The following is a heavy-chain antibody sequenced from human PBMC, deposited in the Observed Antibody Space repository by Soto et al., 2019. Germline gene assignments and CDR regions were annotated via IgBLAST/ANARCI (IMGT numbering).Heavy chain of an antibody. CDR1: GFTFSSYS. D-gene: IGHD3-10*01. Sequence: EVQLVESGGGFVQPGGSLRLSCAASGFTFSSYSMNWVRQAPGKGLEWVSYISSSSSTIYYADSVKGRFTISRDNAKNSLYLQMNSLRAEDTGVYYCARDLNYYGSGRLYGMDVWGQGTTVTVSS. CDR2: ISSSSSTI. V-gene: IGHV3-48*01. J-gene: IGHJ6*02. CDR3: ARDLNYYGSGRLYGMDV.